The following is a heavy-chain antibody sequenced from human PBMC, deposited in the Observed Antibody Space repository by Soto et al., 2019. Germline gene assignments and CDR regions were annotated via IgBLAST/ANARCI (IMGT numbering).Heavy chain of an antibody. Sequence: SLRLSCAASGITFSDFGMHWVRQAPGKGLEWVALILYDGTDAYYADSVKGRFSISRDNSKNTLSLQMNSLRPEDTAVYYCAKSCGSSFSLVPYCFDSWGQGSLVTVSS. CDR2: ILYDGTDA. J-gene: IGHJ4*02. V-gene: IGHV3-30*18. D-gene: IGHD6-6*01. CDR1: GITFSDFG. CDR3: AKSCGSSFSLVPYCFDS.